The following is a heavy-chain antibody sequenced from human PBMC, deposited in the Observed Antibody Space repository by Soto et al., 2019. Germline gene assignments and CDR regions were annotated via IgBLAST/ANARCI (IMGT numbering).Heavy chain of an antibody. CDR2: IKQDGSEK. CDR3: ARDQGPYDILTGYDY. Sequence: GGSLRLSCAASGFTFSSYWMSWVRQAPGKGLEWVANIKQDGSEKYYVDSVKGRFTISRDNAKNSLYLQMNSLRAEDTAVDYCARDQGPYDILTGYDYWGQGTLVTVSS. V-gene: IGHV3-7*01. D-gene: IGHD3-9*01. CDR1: GFTFSSYW. J-gene: IGHJ4*02.